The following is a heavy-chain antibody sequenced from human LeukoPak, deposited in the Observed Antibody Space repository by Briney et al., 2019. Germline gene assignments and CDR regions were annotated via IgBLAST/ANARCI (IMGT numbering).Heavy chain of an antibody. CDR3: ARGRAAAGIYFQH. Sequence: SETLSLTCTVSGGSISSYYWSWIRQPPGKGLEWIGYIYYSGSTNYNPSLKSRVTISVDTSKNQFSLKLSSVTAADTAVYYCARGRAAAGIYFQHWGEGTLVTVSS. J-gene: IGHJ1*01. D-gene: IGHD6-13*01. CDR1: GGSISSYY. CDR2: IYYSGST. V-gene: IGHV4-59*01.